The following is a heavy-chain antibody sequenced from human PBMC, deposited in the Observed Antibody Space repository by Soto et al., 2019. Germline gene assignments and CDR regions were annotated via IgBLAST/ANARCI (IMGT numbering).Heavy chain of an antibody. V-gene: IGHV3-48*02. D-gene: IGHD4-17*01. CDR1: GFTCSSYS. J-gene: IGHJ5*02. CDR2: ISSSSSTI. CDR3: ARGANGDSGTNNWFDP. Sequence: EVQLVESGGGLVQPGGSLRLSCAASGFTCSSYSMNGVRQAPGKGLEWVSYISSSSSTIYYADSVKGRFTISRDNAKNSLYLQMNSLRDEDTAVYYCARGANGDSGTNNWFDPWGQGTLVTVSS.